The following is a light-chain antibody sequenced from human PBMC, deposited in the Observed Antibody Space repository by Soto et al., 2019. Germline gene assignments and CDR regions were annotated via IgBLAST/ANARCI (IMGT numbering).Light chain of an antibody. CDR2: AAT. J-gene: IGKJ1*01. V-gene: IGKV1-39*01. CDR1: QRIGSY. CDR3: QQSYSILVWT. Sequence: DIQMTQSPSSLSASVGDSVTITCRASQRIGSYVNWYQQKPGKAPKLLIYAATNLEEGVPSRFSGNESGTDFSLSVSGLQPEDFATYYCQQSYSILVWTFGHGTKVEIK.